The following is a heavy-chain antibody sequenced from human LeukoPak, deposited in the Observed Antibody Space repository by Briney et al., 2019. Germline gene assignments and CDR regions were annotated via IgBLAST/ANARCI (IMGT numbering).Heavy chain of an antibody. CDR1: GGSISTSY. CDR3: ARRPKYYFDY. V-gene: IGHV4-4*09. J-gene: IGHJ4*02. Sequence: SDTLSLTCTVSGGSISTSYWTWIRQSPGKGLEWIGYISTSGGTRYNPSLKSRVIISLQSSKNQFSLKLSSVTAADTAVYYCARRPKYYFDYWGQGTLVTVSS. CDR2: ISTSGGT.